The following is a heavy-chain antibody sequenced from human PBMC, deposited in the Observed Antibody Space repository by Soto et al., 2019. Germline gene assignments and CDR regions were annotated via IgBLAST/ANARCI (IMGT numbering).Heavy chain of an antibody. CDR2: ISYDGSNE. V-gene: IGHV3-30-3*01. Sequence: QVQLVESGGGVVQPGRSLRLSCAASGFTFSSYAMHWVRQAPGKGLEWVAVISYDGSNEYYADSVKGRFTISRDNSKNTLHLQMNSLRAEDTAVYYCARDGDGDYEGAFDIWGQGTMVTVSS. D-gene: IGHD4-17*01. CDR3: ARDGDGDYEGAFDI. CDR1: GFTFSSYA. J-gene: IGHJ3*02.